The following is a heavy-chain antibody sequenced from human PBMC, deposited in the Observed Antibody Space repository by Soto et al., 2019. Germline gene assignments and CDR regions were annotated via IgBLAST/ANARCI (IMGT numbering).Heavy chain of an antibody. D-gene: IGHD3-10*01. CDR2: IYYSGST. V-gene: IGHV4-31*03. CDR1: GGSISSGGYY. CDR3: ARGGSRWFGESELHFDY. J-gene: IGHJ4*02. Sequence: QVQLQESGPGLVKPSQTLSLTCTVSGGSISSGGYYWSWIRQHPGKGLEWIGYIYYSGSTYYNPSLKSRVTIPVDTSKNQCSLKLSSVTAADTAVYYCARGGSRWFGESELHFDYWGQGTLVTVSS.